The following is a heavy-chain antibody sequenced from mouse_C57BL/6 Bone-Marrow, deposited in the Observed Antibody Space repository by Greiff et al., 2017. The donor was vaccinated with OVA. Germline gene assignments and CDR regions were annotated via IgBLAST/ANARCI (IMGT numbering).Heavy chain of an antibody. CDR1: GYSFTDYN. V-gene: IGHV1-39*01. D-gene: IGHD3-2*02. Sequence: VQLKQSGPELVKPGASVKISCKASGYSFTDYNMNWVKQSNGKSLEWIGVINPNSGTTSYNQKFKGKATLTVDQSSSTAYMQLNSRTSEDSAVYYSARSRQLRQYWYLDVWGTGTTVTVSS. CDR2: INPNSGTT. CDR3: ARSRQLRQYWYLDV. J-gene: IGHJ1*03.